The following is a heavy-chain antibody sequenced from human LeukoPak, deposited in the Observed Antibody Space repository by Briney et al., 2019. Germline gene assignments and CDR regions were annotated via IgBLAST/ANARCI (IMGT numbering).Heavy chain of an antibody. Sequence: PSETLSLTCAVYGGSFSGYYWTWIRQAPGKGLEWIGEINPSGRISYNPSLKSRLTISVDASKNQFSLNLKSLTATDTAVYSCARGRHEITMIFVVMTAVSYYLDVWGKGTTVTVS. CDR2: INPSGRI. CDR3: ARGRHEITMIFVVMTAVSYYLDV. D-gene: IGHD3-22*01. CDR1: GGSFSGYY. J-gene: IGHJ6*03. V-gene: IGHV4-34*01.